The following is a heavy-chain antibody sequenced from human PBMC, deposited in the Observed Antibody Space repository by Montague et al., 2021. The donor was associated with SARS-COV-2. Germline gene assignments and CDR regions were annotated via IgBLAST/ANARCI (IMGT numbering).Heavy chain of an antibody. J-gene: IGHJ4*02. D-gene: IGHD2/OR15-2a*01. CDR3: ARRGEIYPFDY. CDR1: GDSISSGGYY. V-gene: IGHV4-31*03. Sequence: TLSLTCSVSGDSISSGGYYWSWIRQLPEKGLEWIALISYTGITYSNPSLESRVTMSVDTSKNHFSLNLRSVTAADTANYCARRGEIYPFDYWGQGTPVTVSS. CDR2: ISYTGIT.